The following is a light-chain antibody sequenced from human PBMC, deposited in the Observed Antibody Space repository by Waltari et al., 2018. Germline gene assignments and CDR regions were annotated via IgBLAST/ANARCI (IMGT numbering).Light chain of an antibody. CDR3: QSYDTRLSASVI. CDR1: SSNIGAGYA. Sequence: QSVLTQPPSVSGAPGQTVTISCIGGSSNIGAGYAVHWYQQLPQTAPKLLIYASTTRPSGISDRFSGSKSGTSASLVITGLQIEDEAVYYCQSYDTRLSASVIFGGGTELTVL. V-gene: IGLV1-40*01. J-gene: IGLJ2*01. CDR2: AST.